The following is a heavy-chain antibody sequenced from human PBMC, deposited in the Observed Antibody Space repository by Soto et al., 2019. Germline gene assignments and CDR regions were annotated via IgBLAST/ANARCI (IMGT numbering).Heavy chain of an antibody. V-gene: IGHV3-23*01. CDR1: GFTFSTYT. CDR2: IIGSAYTA. CDR3: AKDPELEDIVVVPAAITPPYYFDY. D-gene: IGHD2-2*01. J-gene: IGHJ4*02. Sequence: PGGSLRLSCAASGFTFSTYTMSWVRQTPGEGLEWVSAIIGSAYTAYYADSVKGRFTISRDNSKNTLYLQMNSLRAEDTAVYYCAKDPELEDIVVVPAAITPPYYFDYWGQGTLVTVSS.